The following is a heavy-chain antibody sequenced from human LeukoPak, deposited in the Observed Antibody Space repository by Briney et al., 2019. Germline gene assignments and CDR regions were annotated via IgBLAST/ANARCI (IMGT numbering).Heavy chain of an antibody. D-gene: IGHD6-13*01. Sequence: GGSLRLSCAASGFTFSSYGMHWVRQAPGKGLEWVSYISSSGSTIYYADSVKGRFTISRDNAKNSLYLQMNSLRAEDTAVYYCAREGSLTFDYWGQGTLVTVSS. J-gene: IGHJ4*02. CDR3: AREGSLTFDY. CDR1: GFTFSSYG. V-gene: IGHV3-48*04. CDR2: ISSSGSTI.